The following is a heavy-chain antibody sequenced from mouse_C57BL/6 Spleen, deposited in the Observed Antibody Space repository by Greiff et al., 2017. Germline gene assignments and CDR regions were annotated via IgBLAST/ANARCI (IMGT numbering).Heavy chain of an antibody. J-gene: IGHJ4*01. CDR1: GYTFTSYW. CDR3: ARLTTVVATHYYAMDY. CDR2: IDPNSGGT. D-gene: IGHD1-1*01. V-gene: IGHV1-72*01. Sequence: QVQLQQPGAELVKPGASVKLSCKASGYTFTSYWMHWVKQRPGRGLEWIGRIDPNSGGTKYNEKFKSKATLTVDKPSSTAYMQLSSLTSADSAVYYCARLTTVVATHYYAMDYWGKGTSVTVSS.